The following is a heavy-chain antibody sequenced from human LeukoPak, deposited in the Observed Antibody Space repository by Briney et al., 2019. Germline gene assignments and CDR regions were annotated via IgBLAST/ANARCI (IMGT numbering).Heavy chain of an antibody. CDR3: AKDAGSTGVNWFDP. J-gene: IGHJ5*02. V-gene: IGHV3-9*03. CDR2: ISWNSGSI. D-gene: IGHD4-23*01. CDR1: GFTFDDYA. Sequence: GGSLRLSCAASGFTFDDYAMHWVRQAPGKGLEWVSGISWNSGSIGYADSVKGRFTISRDNAKNSLYLQMNSLRAEDMGLYYCAKDAGSTGVNWFDPWGQGTLVTVSS.